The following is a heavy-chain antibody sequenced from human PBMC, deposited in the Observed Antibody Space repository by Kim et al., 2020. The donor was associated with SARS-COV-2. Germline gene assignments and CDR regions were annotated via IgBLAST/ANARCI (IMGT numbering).Heavy chain of an antibody. V-gene: IGHV3-23*01. CDR3: AKGLSQDTSCYRCPTDY. J-gene: IGHJ4*02. CDR1: GFTFSSYA. D-gene: IGHD2-2*02. CDR2: ISGSGGST. Sequence: GGSLRLSCAASGFTFSSYAMSWVRQAPGKGLEWVSAISGSGGSTYYADSVKGRFTISRDNSKNTLYLQMNSLRAEDTAVYYCAKGLSQDTSCYRCPTDYWGQGTLVTVSS.